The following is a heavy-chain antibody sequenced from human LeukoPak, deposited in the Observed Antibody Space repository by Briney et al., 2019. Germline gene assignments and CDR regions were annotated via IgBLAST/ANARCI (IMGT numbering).Heavy chain of an antibody. CDR1: GFAFNTYS. J-gene: IGHJ4*02. V-gene: IGHV3-21*03. D-gene: IGHD2/OR15-2a*01. Sequence: PGGSLRLSCAASGFAFNTYSMNWVRQAPGKGLEWVSFIFSSSTYIYYTDSVKGRFTISRDNARNPLYLQMDNLRAEDTGVYYCARDFYDGFALDYWGQGTLVTVSS. CDR3: ARDFYDGFALDY. CDR2: IFSSSTYI.